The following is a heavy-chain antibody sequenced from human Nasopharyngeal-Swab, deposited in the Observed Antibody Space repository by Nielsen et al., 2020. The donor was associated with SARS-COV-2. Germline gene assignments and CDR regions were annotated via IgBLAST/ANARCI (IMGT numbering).Heavy chain of an antibody. CDR3: ARGGKGYWFDP. CDR2: IYYSGST. D-gene: IGHD4-23*01. V-gene: IGHV4-59*08. CDR1: GGSISSYY. Sequence: SETLSLTCTVSGGSISSYYWSWIRQPPGKGLEWIGYIYYSGSTNYNPSLKSRVTISVDTSKNQFSLKLSSVTAAGTAVYYCARGGKGYWFDPWGQGTLVTVSS. J-gene: IGHJ5*02.